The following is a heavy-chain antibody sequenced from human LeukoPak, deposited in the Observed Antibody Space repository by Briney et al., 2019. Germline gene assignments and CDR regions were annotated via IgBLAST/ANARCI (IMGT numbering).Heavy chain of an antibody. CDR1: GYTFNTNG. Sequence: GASVKVSCKASGYTFNTNGITWVRQAPGQGLEWMGWVSAYNGNTNYAQKPQGRVTMTTDKSTSTAYMELTSLTSDDTAVYYCARRIVAVQTFDYWGQGTLVTVSS. CDR3: ARRIVAVQTFDY. V-gene: IGHV1-18*01. CDR2: VSAYNGNT. D-gene: IGHD5-12*01. J-gene: IGHJ4*02.